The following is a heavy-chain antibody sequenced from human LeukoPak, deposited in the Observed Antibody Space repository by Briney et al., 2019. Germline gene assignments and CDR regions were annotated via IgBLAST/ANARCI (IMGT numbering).Heavy chain of an antibody. V-gene: IGHV3-74*03. CDR1: GFTFSNY. J-gene: IGHJ3*02. D-gene: IGHD3-16*02. CDR2: INSDGSST. Sequence: GGSLRLSCAASGFTFSNYMNWVRQAPGKGLVWVSRINSDGSSTKCADSVKGRFTISRDNAKNSLYLQMNSLRAEDTALYYCAREQYDYVWGSYRYGAFDIWGQGTMVTVSS. CDR3: AREQYDYVWGSYRYGAFDI.